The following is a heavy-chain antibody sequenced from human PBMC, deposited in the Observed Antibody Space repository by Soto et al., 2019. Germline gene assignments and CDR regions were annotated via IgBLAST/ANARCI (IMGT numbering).Heavy chain of an antibody. CDR2: ISYDGSNK. CDR3: AKGTPPSCDY. V-gene: IGHV3-30*18. CDR1: GFTFSSYG. J-gene: IGHJ4*02. Sequence: QVQLVESGGGVVQPGRSLRLSCAASGFTFSSYGMHWVRQAPGKGLEREAVISYDGSNKYYADSVKGRFTISRDNSTNALYLQLNSLRAEDTAVYYCAKGTPPSCDYWGQGTLVTVSS.